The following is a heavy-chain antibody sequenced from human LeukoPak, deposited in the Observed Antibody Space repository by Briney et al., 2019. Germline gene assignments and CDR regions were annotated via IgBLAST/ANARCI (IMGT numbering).Heavy chain of an antibody. CDR3: TRRGGWYSDY. CDR1: GFTFSGSA. CDR2: IDKKDKGYATAT. J-gene: IGHJ4*02. Sequence: GGSLKLSCAASGFTFSGSAIHWVRQSSGKGLEWVGQIDKKDKGYATATAYAASVKGRFTISRDDSKSIAYLQMNSLKIEDTAVYYCTRRGGWYSDYWGQGTLVTVSS. V-gene: IGHV3-73*01. D-gene: IGHD6-19*01.